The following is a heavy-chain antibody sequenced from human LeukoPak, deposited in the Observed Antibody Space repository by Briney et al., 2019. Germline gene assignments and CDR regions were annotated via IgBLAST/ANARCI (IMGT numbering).Heavy chain of an antibody. D-gene: IGHD3-16*02. CDR2: IYVTGN. Sequence: SETLSLTCTVSGGSIGTYYWSWVRQSPGKGLECIGYIYVTGNRYNPYLQSRVTISVDTSRNQFFLKMSSVTAADTAVYYCARHIGGGIEDMDVWGKGTKVTVSS. CDR3: ARHIGGGIEDMDV. J-gene: IGHJ6*03. CDR1: GGSIGTYY. V-gene: IGHV4-59*08.